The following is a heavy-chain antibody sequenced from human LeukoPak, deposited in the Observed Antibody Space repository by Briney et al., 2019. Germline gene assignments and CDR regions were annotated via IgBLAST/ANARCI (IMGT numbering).Heavy chain of an antibody. J-gene: IGHJ4*02. CDR1: GFTFSSYA. CDR3: VRDPAFGELLSCFDY. V-gene: IGHV3-30-3*01. Sequence: GRSLRLSCAASGFTFSSYAMHWVRQAPGKGLEWVAVISYDGSNKYCADSVKGRFTISRDNSKNTLYLQMNSLRAEDTAVYSCVRDPAFGELLSCFDYWGQGTLVTVSS. CDR2: ISYDGSNK. D-gene: IGHD3-10*01.